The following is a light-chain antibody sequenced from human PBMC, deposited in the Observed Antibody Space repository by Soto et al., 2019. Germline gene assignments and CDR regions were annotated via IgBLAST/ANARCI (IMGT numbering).Light chain of an antibody. J-gene: IGKJ1*01. CDR1: QSISSW. CDR2: DAS. CDR3: KKYSTLGT. V-gene: IGKV1-5*01. Sequence: DIQMTQSPSTLSASVGDKVVITCRASQSISSWLAWYQQKPGKAPKLLIYDASSLESGVPSRFSGSGSGTEFTLIISSLQADDFATYYCKKYSTLGTFGQGTKVDIK.